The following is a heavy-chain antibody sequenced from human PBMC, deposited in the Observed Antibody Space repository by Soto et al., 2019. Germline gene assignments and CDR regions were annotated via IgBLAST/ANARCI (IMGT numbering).Heavy chain of an antibody. V-gene: IGHV5-51*01. CDR1: GFSFTRYT. Sequence: GAALKISGEGSGFSFTRYTIGWVRQMPGKGLEWMGIINPGDSESRYSPSFQGQVTISADKSISTAYLQWSSLKASDTAMYYCTLSYGDSYYYNGMDVWGQGTTVTVS. D-gene: IGHD4-17*01. CDR3: TLSYGDSYYYNGMDV. CDR2: INPGDSES. J-gene: IGHJ6*02.